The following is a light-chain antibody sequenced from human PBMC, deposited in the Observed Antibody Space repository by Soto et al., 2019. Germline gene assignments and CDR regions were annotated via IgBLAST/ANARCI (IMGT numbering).Light chain of an antibody. CDR3: SSYTNINTSACV. J-gene: IGLJ1*01. Sequence: QSVLTQPASVSGSPGQSITISCTGTSGDIGSYNRVSWYQQHPGKAPKLIIYEATDRPSGVSNRFSGSKSGNTASLTISGLQAEDEAEYYCSSYTNINTSACVFGTGTKV. CDR1: SGDIGSYNR. V-gene: IGLV2-14*01. CDR2: EAT.